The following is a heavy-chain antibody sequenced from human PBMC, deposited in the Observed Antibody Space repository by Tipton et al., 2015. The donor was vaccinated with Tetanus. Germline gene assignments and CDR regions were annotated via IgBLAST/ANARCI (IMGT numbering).Heavy chain of an antibody. CDR3: ARQWQLVYFDS. J-gene: IGHJ4*02. CDR1: GGSISNVVFY. V-gene: IGHV4-39*01. Sequence: TLSLTCTVSGGSISNVVFYWGWIRQSPGKGLEWIGSIYYTGSTYYNLSLESRVTMSVDTSKNQFSLELRSVTAADTAVYYCARQWQLVYFDSWGQGTRVTVSS. CDR2: IYYTGST. D-gene: IGHD6-6*01.